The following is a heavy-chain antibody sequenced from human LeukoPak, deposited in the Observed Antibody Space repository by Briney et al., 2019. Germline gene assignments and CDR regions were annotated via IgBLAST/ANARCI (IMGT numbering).Heavy chain of an antibody. Sequence: QPGGSLRLSCAASGFTFSSYWMHWVRQAPGKGLVWVSRINSDGSSTSYADSVKGRFTISRDNSKNTLYLQMNSLRAEDTAVYYCAKNLHDFWSGYTFDYWGQGTLVTVSS. CDR2: INSDGSST. J-gene: IGHJ4*02. D-gene: IGHD3-3*01. V-gene: IGHV3-74*01. CDR3: AKNLHDFWSGYTFDY. CDR1: GFTFSSYW.